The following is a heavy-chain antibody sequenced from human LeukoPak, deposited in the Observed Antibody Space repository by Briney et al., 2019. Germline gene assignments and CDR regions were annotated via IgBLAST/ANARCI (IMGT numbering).Heavy chain of an antibody. V-gene: IGHV1-69*04. CDR2: IIPILGIA. J-gene: IGHJ4*02. Sequence: ASVKVPCKASGGTFSSYAISWVRQAPGQGLEWMGRIIPILGIANYAQKFQGRVTITADKSTSTAYMELSSLRSEDTAVYYCAGRYCSGGSCGLHYWGQGTLVTVSS. CDR1: GGTFSSYA. D-gene: IGHD2-15*01. CDR3: AGRYCSGGSCGLHY.